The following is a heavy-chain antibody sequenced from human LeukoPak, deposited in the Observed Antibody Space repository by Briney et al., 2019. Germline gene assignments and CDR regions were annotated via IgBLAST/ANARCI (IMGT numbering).Heavy chain of an antibody. J-gene: IGHJ4*02. CDR3: AREEDFWTGYYG. Sequence: SVKVSCKASGGTFSSYAISWVRQAPGQGLEWMGGIIPIFGTANYAQKFQGRVTITADESTSTAYMELSSLRSEDTAVYYCAREEDFWTGYYGWGQATLLTVSS. CDR1: GGTFSSYA. V-gene: IGHV1-69*13. CDR2: IIPIFGTA. D-gene: IGHD3/OR15-3a*01.